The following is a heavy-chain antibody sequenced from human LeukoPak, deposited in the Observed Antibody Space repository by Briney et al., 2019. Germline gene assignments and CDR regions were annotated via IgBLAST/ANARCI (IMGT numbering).Heavy chain of an antibody. D-gene: IGHD2-2*01. CDR1: GGTFSSYA. CDR2: IIPIFGTA. J-gene: IGHJ6*04. CDR3: ARVDCSSTSCYDYYYYGMDV. Sequence: SVKVSCKASGGTFSSYAISWVRQAPGQGLEWMGGIIPIFGTANYAQKFQGRVTITAVESTSTAYMELSSLRSEDTAVYYCARVDCSSTSCYDYYYYGMDVWGKGTTVTVSS. V-gene: IGHV1-69*13.